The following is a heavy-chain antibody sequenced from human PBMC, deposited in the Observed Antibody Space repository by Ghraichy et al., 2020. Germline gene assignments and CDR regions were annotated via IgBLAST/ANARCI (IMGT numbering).Heavy chain of an antibody. Sequence: SETLSLTCTVSGGSISSYYWSWIRQPPGKGLEWIGYIYYSGSTNYNPSLKSRVTISVDTSKNQFSLKLSSVTAADTAVYYCARETTGYSYGRKVGSGYGMDVWGQGTTVTVSS. V-gene: IGHV4-59*01. CDR2: IYYSGST. D-gene: IGHD5-18*01. CDR1: GGSISSYY. CDR3: ARETTGYSYGRKVGSGYGMDV. J-gene: IGHJ6*02.